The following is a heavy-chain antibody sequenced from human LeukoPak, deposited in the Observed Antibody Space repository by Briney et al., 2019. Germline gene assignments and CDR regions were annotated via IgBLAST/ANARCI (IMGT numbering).Heavy chain of an antibody. CDR1: GFTVSSNY. V-gene: IGHV3-66*01. CDR3: VSEVGPNSSGYYYVGY. CDR2: IYSGGST. Sequence: GSLRLSCAASGFTVSSNYMSWGRQAPGKGLEGVSVIYSGGSTYYADSVKGRFTISRDNSKNTLYLQMNSLRAEDTAVYYCVSEVGPNSSGYYYVGYWGQGTLVTVSS. J-gene: IGHJ4*02. D-gene: IGHD3-22*01.